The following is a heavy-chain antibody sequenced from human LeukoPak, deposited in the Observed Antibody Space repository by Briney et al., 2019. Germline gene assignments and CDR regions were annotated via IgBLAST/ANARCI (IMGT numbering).Heavy chain of an antibody. CDR3: ARHLYRRPLYCSGGSCYGPRPNWFDP. CDR2: IKKDGSEK. J-gene: IGHJ5*02. CDR1: GFTFNSYA. V-gene: IGHV3-7*01. Sequence: QPGGSLRLSCAASGFTFNSYAMSWVRQAPGKGLEWVANIKKDGSEKYYVDSVKGRFTISRDNAKNSLYLQMNSLRAADTAVYYCARHLYRRPLYCSGGSCYGPRPNWFDPWGQGTLVTVSS. D-gene: IGHD2-15*01.